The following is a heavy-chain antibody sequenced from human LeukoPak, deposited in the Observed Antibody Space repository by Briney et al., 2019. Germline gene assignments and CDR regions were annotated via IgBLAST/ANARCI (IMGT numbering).Heavy chain of an antibody. J-gene: IGHJ3*02. CDR2: INPSGGST. CDR1: GYTFTGYY. D-gene: IGHD3-10*01. V-gene: IGHV1-46*01. Sequence: GASVKVSCKASGYTFTGYYMHWVRQAPGQGLEWMGIINPSGGSTSYAQKFQGRVTMTRDTSTSTVYMELSSLRSEDTAVYYCANEGSGGFDAFDIWGQGTMVTIS. CDR3: ANEGSGGFDAFDI.